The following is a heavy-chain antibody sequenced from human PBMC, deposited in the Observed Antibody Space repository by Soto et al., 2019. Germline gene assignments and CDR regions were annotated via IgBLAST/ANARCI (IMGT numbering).Heavy chain of an antibody. CDR2: INPNGGTA. J-gene: IGHJ5*02. V-gene: IGHV1-2*02. CDR1: GYTFNDYY. CDR3: ARRGSSPHNWFDP. Sequence: ASVKVSCKASGYTFNDYYIYWVRQAPGQGLEWMGWINPNGGTANYAQKFQGRVTVTTDESTSTAYMELSSLRSEDTAVYYCARRGSSPHNWFDPWGQGTLVTVSS. D-gene: IGHD6-6*01.